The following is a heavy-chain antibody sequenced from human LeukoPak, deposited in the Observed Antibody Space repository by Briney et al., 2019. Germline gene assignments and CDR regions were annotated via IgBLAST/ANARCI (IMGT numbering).Heavy chain of an antibody. CDR3: ARTDAHSYGYFFDY. V-gene: IGHV4-39*01. D-gene: IGHD5-18*01. CDR2: IYYSGST. Sequence: RASETLSLTCTVSGGSISSSSYYWGWLRQPPGKGLEWIGSIYYSGSTYYNPSLKSRVTISVDTSKNQFSLKLSSVTAADTAVYYCARTDAHSYGYFFDYWGQGTLVTVSS. J-gene: IGHJ4*02. CDR1: GGSISSSSYY.